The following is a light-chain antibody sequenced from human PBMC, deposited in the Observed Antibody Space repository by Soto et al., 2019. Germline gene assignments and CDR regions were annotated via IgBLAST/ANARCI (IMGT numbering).Light chain of an antibody. J-gene: IGKJ1*01. Sequence: EIVLTQSPATLSLSPGERATLSCRASQSVSSYLAWYQQKLGQPPRLLIYDTSNRATGIPPRFSGSGSGTDFTLIISSLEPEDFAVYYCQQRFNWPWTFGQGTKVDIK. V-gene: IGKV3-11*01. CDR1: QSVSSY. CDR3: QQRFNWPWT. CDR2: DTS.